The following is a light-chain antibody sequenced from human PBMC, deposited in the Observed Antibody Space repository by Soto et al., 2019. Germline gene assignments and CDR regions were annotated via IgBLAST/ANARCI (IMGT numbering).Light chain of an antibody. Sequence: EIVLTQSPGTLSLSPWERATLSCRASQSVSSSYLAWYQQKPGQAPRLLIYGASSRATGIPDRFSGSGSGTDFTLTISRLEPEDFAVDYCQQYGSSPSYTFGQGTRLEIK. J-gene: IGKJ5*01. CDR3: QQYGSSPSYT. V-gene: IGKV3-20*01. CDR1: QSVSSSY. CDR2: GAS.